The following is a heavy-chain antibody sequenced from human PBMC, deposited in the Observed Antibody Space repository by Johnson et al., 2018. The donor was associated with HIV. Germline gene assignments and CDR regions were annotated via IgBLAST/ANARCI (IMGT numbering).Heavy chain of an antibody. CDR2: ISYDGSNK. D-gene: IGHD2/OR15-2a*01. Sequence: QVQLVESGGGVVQPGRSLRLSCAASGFTFSNYALHWVRQAPGKGLEWVAVISYDGSNKYYADSGKGRFTISRDNSKNTLYLQMNSLRTEDTAVYYCARENVLFNAFDIWGQGTMVTVSS. CDR1: GFTFSNYA. J-gene: IGHJ3*02. V-gene: IGHV3-30*04. CDR3: ARENVLFNAFDI.